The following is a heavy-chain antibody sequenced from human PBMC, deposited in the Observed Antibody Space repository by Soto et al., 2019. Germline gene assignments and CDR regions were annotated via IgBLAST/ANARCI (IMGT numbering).Heavy chain of an antibody. J-gene: IGHJ3*02. V-gene: IGHV1-69*13. CDR3: ARADSPYDAFDI. CDR2: IIPIFGTA. D-gene: IGHD3-22*01. Sequence: SVKVSCKASGGTFSSYAISWVRQAPGQGLEWMGGIIPIFGTANYAQKFQGRVTITADESTSTAHMELSSLRSEETAVYYCARADSPYDAFDIWGQGTMVTVSS. CDR1: GGTFSSYA.